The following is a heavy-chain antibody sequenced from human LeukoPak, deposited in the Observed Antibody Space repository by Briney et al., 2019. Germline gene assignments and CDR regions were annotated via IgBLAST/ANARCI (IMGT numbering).Heavy chain of an antibody. CDR1: GFTFSRYW. CDR3: AKKFRSSTSFFTS. D-gene: IGHD2-2*01. V-gene: IGHV3-23*01. Sequence: GGSLRLSCVGSGFTFSRYWLNWIRQAPGKGLEWVSAISGSGGSTYYADSVKGRFTISRDNSKNTLYLQMNSLRAEDTAVYYCAKKFRSSTSFFTSWGQGTLVTVSS. J-gene: IGHJ4*02. CDR2: ISGSGGST.